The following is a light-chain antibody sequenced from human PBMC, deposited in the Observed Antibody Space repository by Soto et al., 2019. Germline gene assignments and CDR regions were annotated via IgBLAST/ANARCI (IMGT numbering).Light chain of an antibody. CDR1: SLNIGAGYD. V-gene: IGLV1-40*01. J-gene: IGLJ2*01. CDR2: GKN. CDR3: QSYDISLFGSI. Sequence: QSVLTQPPSVSGAPGQRVTMSCTGTSLNIGAGYDVHWYQQLPGTAPKLLIYGKNNRPSGVPDRFSASKSGTSASLAITGLQAEDEADYYCQSYDISLFGSIFGGGTKLTVL.